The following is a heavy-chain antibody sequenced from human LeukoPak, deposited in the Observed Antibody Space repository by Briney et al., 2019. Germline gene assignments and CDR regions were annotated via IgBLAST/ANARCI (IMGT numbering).Heavy chain of an antibody. Sequence: EASVRVSCKAPGYTFTSYGISWVRQAPGQGLEWMGWISAYNGNTNYAQKLQGRVTMTTDTSTSTAYMELRSLRSDDTAVYYCARGMTGSGGGRFDYWGQGIVVTVSS. D-gene: IGHD6-25*01. CDR1: GYTFTSYG. CDR3: ARGMTGSGGGRFDY. J-gene: IGHJ4*01. V-gene: IGHV1-18*01. CDR2: ISAYNGNT.